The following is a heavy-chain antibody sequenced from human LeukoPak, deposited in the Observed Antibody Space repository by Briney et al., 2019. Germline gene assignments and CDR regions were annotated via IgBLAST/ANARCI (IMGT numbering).Heavy chain of an antibody. Sequence: SETLSLTCSVSGGSISSYYWSWIRQPPGKGLEWIGYIYYSGSTYYNPSLKSRVTISVDTSKNQFSLKLSSVTAADTAVYYCARSPGELGDYWGQGTLVTVSS. CDR1: GGSISSYY. V-gene: IGHV4-59*06. CDR2: IYYSGST. CDR3: ARSPGELGDY. J-gene: IGHJ4*02. D-gene: IGHD3-16*01.